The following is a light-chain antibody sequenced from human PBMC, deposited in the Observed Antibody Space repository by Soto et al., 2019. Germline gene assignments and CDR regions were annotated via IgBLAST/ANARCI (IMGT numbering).Light chain of an antibody. Sequence: EIVMTQSPATLSVSPGDGATLSCRASQSISTNLAWYQQKPGQAPRLLIYGASTRAAGIPARFRGSRSGTEFTLTISSLLSEDFAVYYCQRYDNWPPITFGQGTRLEI. CDR1: QSISTN. V-gene: IGKV3-15*01. CDR3: QRYDNWPPIT. J-gene: IGKJ5*01. CDR2: GAS.